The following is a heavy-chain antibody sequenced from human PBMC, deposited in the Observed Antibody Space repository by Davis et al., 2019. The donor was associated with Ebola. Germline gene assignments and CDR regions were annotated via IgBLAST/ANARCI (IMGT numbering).Heavy chain of an antibody. V-gene: IGHV3-11*01. CDR2: ISNTANTI. D-gene: IGHD2-15*01. J-gene: IGHJ6*02. CDR3: AAGGNYYGMDV. Sequence: GESLKISCAASGFTFSDHYMSWIRQTPGKGLESVSYISNTANTIYYADSVRGRFTISRDNAKNTLYLQMNSLRAEDTAVYYCAAGGNYYGMDVWGQGTTVTVSS. CDR1: GFTFSDHY.